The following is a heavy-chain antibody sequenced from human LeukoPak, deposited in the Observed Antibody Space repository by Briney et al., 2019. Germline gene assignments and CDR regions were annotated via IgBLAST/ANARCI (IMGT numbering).Heavy chain of an antibody. CDR1: GGSFSAYY. CDR2: INHSGST. CDR3: ARVSRLWCARDI. V-gene: IGHV4-34*01. J-gene: IGHJ3*02. Sequence: PSETLSLTCAVDGGSFSAYYWSWILQPPGKGLEWIGEINHSGSTNYNPSLKSRVNISVDTSKNQFSLKLSSVTAADTAVYYCARVSRLWCARDIWGQGTMVTVSS. D-gene: IGHD2-21*01.